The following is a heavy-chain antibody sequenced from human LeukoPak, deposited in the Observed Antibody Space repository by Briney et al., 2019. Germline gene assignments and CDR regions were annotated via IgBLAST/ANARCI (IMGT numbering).Heavy chain of an antibody. J-gene: IGHJ4*02. Sequence: GRSLRLSCVASGFTFSLYGMHWVRQAPGKGLDWVAVIWYDGSYIYYADSVKGRFTISRDNSKNTLHLQMDSLRAGDTAIYYCTKDRRQWVVPYFDSWGQGTVVTVSS. D-gene: IGHD6-19*01. CDR3: TKDRRQWVVPYFDS. CDR2: IWYDGSYI. CDR1: GFTFSLYG. V-gene: IGHV3-33*06.